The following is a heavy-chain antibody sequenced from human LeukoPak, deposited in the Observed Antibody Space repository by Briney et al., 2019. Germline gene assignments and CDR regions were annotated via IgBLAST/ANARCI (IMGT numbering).Heavy chain of an antibody. D-gene: IGHD7-27*01. J-gene: IGHJ4*02. Sequence: GGSLRLSCAASGFTFSSSAMSWVRQVPGKGLEWVSGISASGGSTNYADSVKGRFTISRDNSKNTLYLQMNSLRAEDTAVYYCARGAWGGPFDYWGQGTVVTVSS. CDR1: GFTFSSSA. V-gene: IGHV3-23*01. CDR2: ISASGGST. CDR3: ARGAWGGPFDY.